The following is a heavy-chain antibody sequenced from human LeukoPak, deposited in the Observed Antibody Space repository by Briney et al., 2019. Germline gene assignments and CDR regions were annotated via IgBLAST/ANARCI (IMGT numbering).Heavy chain of an antibody. J-gene: IGHJ6*02. Sequence: GGSLRLSCAASGFTSSDSWMSWVLQAPGKGLEWVANMNQDGSAKDYVDSVKGRFTISRDNARNSLYLQMSSLRAEDTAVYYCATYTHWVAGDVWGQGTTVTVSS. CDR3: ATYTHWVAGDV. CDR2: MNQDGSAK. D-gene: IGHD3-16*01. CDR1: GFTSSDSW. V-gene: IGHV3-7*01.